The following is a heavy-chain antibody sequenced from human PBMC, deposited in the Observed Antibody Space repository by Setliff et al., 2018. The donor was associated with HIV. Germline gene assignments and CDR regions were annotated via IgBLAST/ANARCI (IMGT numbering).Heavy chain of an antibody. V-gene: IGHV4-31*03. CDR1: GGSITSGGYY. J-gene: IGHJ5*02. D-gene: IGHD6-6*01. CDR3: ARDYSSSLGWFDP. Sequence: SETLSLTCTVSGGSITSGGYYWSWIRQHPGKGLEWIGYIYYSGSTYYNQSLKSRVSISVDTSKNQFSLKLSSVTAADTAVYYCARDYSSSLGWFDPWGQGTLVTVSS. CDR2: IYYSGST.